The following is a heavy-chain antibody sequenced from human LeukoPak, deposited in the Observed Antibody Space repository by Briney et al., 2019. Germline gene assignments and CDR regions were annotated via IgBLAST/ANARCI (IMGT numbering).Heavy chain of an antibody. CDR1: GGSFSGYY. V-gene: IGHV4-34*01. J-gene: IGHJ4*02. CDR3: ARLTGYMIEDYIDY. Sequence: SETLSLTCAVYGGSFSGYYWSWIRQPPGKGLEWIGEINRSGSTNYNPSLKSRVTISVDTSKNQFSLKLRSVTAADTAVYYCARLTGYMIEDYIDYWGQGTLVTVSS. CDR2: INRSGST. D-gene: IGHD3-22*01.